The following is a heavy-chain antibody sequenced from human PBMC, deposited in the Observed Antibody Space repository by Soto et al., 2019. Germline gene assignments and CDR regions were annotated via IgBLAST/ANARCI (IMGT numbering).Heavy chain of an antibody. V-gene: IGHV2-5*02. Sequence: GLDLEWLVFIYWDDDKRYSPSLKSRLTITKDTSKNQVVLTMTNMDPVDTATYYCARTKGSTVTYYFDYWGQGTLVTVSS. D-gene: IGHD4-17*01. CDR2: IYWDDDK. CDR3: ARTKGSTVTYYFDY. J-gene: IGHJ4*02.